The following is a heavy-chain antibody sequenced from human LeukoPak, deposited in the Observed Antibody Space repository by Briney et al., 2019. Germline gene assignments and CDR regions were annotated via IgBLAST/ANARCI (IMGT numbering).Heavy chain of an antibody. J-gene: IGHJ4*02. V-gene: IGHV3-30*04. CDR1: GFTFSNYA. Sequence: GGSLRLSCAASGFTFSNYAMHWVRQAPGKGLEWVAVISYDGSNKYYADSVKGRFTISRDNSKNTLYLQMNSLRAEDTAVYYCARDSGFSGTQRGEYWGQGTLVTVSS. CDR2: ISYDGSNK. D-gene: IGHD3/OR15-3a*01. CDR3: ARDSGFSGTQRGEY.